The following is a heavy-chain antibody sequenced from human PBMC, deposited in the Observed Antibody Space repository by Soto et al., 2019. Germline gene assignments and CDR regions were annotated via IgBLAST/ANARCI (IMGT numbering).Heavy chain of an antibody. J-gene: IGHJ4*02. CDR2: ISAYNGNT. CDR1: GYSFTVYG. D-gene: IGHD3-3*01. V-gene: IGHV1-18*01. Sequence: SLKVSCKGAGYSFTVYGISWGRQAPGQGLEWMGWISAYNGNTNYAQKLQGRVTMTTDTSTSTAYMELRSLRSDDTAVYYCARDSAYYDFWSGYYLFDYWGQGTLVTVS. CDR3: ARDSAYYDFWSGYYLFDY.